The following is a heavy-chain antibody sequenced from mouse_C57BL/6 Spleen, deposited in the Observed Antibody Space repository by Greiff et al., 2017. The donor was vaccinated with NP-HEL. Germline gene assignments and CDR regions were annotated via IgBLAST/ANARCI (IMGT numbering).Heavy chain of an antibody. CDR1: GYTFTSYW. J-gene: IGHJ2*01. D-gene: IGHD1-1*01. CDR2: IHPNSGST. Sequence: VQLQQSGAELVKPGASVKLSCKASGYTFTSYWMHWVKQRPGQGLEWIGMIHPNSGSTNYNEKFKSKATLTVDKSSSTAYMHLSSLTSEDSAVYYCARSGITTVVALDYWGQGTTLTVSS. V-gene: IGHV1-64*01. CDR3: ARSGITTVVALDY.